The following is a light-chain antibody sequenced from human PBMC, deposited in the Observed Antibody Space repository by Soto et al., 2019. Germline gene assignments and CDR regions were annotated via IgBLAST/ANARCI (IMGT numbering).Light chain of an antibody. J-gene: IGKJ1*01. CDR3: QQRYNWPRT. CDR1: QNISNY. CDR2: DVS. V-gene: IGKV3-11*01. Sequence: IVLTQSPATLFFSPGIRATLSCRASQNISNYVIWYQQKPGQAPRLLIYDVSNRATGIPARFSGSGSGTDFTLTISSLEPEDFAVYYCQQRYNWPRTFGQGTKVDIK.